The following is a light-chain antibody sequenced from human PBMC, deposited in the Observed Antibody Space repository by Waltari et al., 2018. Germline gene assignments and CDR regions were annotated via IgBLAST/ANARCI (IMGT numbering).Light chain of an antibody. J-gene: IGKJ1*01. Sequence: EIVLTQSPGTLSLPPGERATLSCRASQSVSRTLAWYQQKPGQAPRLLIFGASNRATGIPDRFSGSGSGTDFSLIITRLEPEDSAMYYCQHYVRLPATFGQG. V-gene: IGKV3-20*01. CDR1: QSVSRT. CDR3: QHYVRLPAT. CDR2: GAS.